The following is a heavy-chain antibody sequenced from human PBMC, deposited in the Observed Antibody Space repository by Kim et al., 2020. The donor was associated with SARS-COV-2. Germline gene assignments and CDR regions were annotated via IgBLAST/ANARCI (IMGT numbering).Heavy chain of an antibody. CDR3: LSRRGGTQSFDY. CDR1: GFIFRTYA. Sequence: GGSLRLSCSASGFIFRTYAMHWVRQAPGRGLEYVSGISSDGNKEFCADSVRGRFTISRDDSKNTVYLQLSGLRVEDTAMYYCLSRRGGTQSFDYWGQGTLVTVSS. J-gene: IGHJ4*02. CDR2: ISSDGNKE. V-gene: IGHV3-64D*09. D-gene: IGHD1-26*01.